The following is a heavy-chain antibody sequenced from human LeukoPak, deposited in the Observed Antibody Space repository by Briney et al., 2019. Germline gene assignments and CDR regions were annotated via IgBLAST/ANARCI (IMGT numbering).Heavy chain of an antibody. J-gene: IGHJ4*02. Sequence: GRSLRLSCAASGFIFSGHVMHWVRQAPGKGLEWVSLISYDGSNKDYADSVKGRFTISRDNSKNTLYLLMNSLRAEDTAVYYCAGGYNDFWSGSQFVSWGQGTLVIVSS. CDR2: ISYDGSNK. D-gene: IGHD3-3*01. CDR1: GFIFSGHV. V-gene: IGHV3-30-3*01. CDR3: AGGYNDFWSGSQFVS.